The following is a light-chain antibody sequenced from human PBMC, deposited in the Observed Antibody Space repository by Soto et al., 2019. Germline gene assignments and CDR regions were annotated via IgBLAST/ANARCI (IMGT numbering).Light chain of an antibody. J-gene: IGKJ4*01. CDR1: QSVSSNY. Sequence: EIVLTQSPATLSLSPGERATLSCRASQSVSSNYLAWYQQKPGQAPRLLIYGASSRVTGIPDRFSGSGSGTDFTLTISRLEPEDFAVYYCQQYGTSPGFGGGTKVEIK. CDR3: QQYGTSPG. V-gene: IGKV3-20*01. CDR2: GAS.